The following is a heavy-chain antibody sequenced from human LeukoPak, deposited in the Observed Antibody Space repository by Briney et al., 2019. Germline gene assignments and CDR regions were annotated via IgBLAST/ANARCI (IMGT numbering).Heavy chain of an antibody. V-gene: IGHV4-39*07. CDR2: IYYSGST. CDR3: AREGGEYDSSGYLDY. Sequence: SETLSLTCTVSGGSISSSSYYWGWIRQPPGKGLEWIGSIYYSGSTYYNPSLKSRVTISVDTSKNQFSLKLSSVTAADTAMYYCAREGGEYDSSGYLDYWGQGTLVTVSS. CDR1: GGSISSSSYY. J-gene: IGHJ4*02. D-gene: IGHD3-22*01.